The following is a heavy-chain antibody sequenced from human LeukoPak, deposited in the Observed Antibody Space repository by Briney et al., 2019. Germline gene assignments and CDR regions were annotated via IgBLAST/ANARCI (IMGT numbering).Heavy chain of an antibody. D-gene: IGHD1-14*01. J-gene: IGHJ3*02. V-gene: IGHV4-39*07. Sequence: SSETLSLTCTVSGDSISSSYYYWGWIRQPPGKGLEWIGSIYYSGSTYYNPSLKSRVTISVDTSKNQFSLKLSSVTAADTAVYYCARVPRREAFDIWGQGTMVTVSS. CDR1: GDSISSSYYY. CDR3: ARVPRREAFDI. CDR2: IYYSGST.